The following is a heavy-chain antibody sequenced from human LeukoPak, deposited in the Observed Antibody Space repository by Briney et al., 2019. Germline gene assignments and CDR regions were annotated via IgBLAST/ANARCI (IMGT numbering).Heavy chain of an antibody. D-gene: IGHD1-14*01. CDR3: AKRSPSGIVFFDY. Sequence: PGGSLSLSCAASGFTFSSYATSWVSHAPGKGLEWVSAVSPYGCTTFYADSVKGRFTISRDNSKNTLYLQMNSLRAEDTAVYYCAKRSPSGIVFFDYWGQGTLVTVSS. CDR2: VSPYGCTT. V-gene: IGHV3-23*01. CDR1: GFTFSSYA. J-gene: IGHJ4*02.